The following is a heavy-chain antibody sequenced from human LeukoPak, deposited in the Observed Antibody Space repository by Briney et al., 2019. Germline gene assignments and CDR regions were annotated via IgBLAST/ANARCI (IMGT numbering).Heavy chain of an antibody. CDR3: ARPYYDILTGYYSVVAFDI. V-gene: IGHV4-34*01. CDR2: INHSGST. J-gene: IGHJ3*02. CDR1: GGSFSGYY. Sequence: SETLSLTCAVYGGSFSGYYWSWIRQPPGKGLEWIGEINHSGSTNYNPSLKSRVTISVDTSKNQFSLKLSSVTAADTAVYYCARPYYDILTGYYSVVAFDIWGQGTMVTVSS. D-gene: IGHD3-9*01.